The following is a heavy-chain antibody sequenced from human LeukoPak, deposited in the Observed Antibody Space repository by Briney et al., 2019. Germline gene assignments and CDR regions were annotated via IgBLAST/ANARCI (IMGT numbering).Heavy chain of an antibody. J-gene: IGHJ4*02. D-gene: IGHD6-19*01. V-gene: IGHV1-2*02. CDR2: INPNSGGT. CDR1: GYTFTGYY. CDR3: ARASSGWHFDY. Sequence: ASVKVSCKASGYTFTGYYMHWVRQAPGQGLEWMGWINPNSGGTNYAQKFQGRVIMTRDTSISTGYMELSRLRSDDTAVYYCARASSGWHFDYWGQGTLVTVSS.